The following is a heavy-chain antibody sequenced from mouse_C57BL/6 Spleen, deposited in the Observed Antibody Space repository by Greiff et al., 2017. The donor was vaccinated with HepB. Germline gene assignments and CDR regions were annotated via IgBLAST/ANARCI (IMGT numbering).Heavy chain of an antibody. Sequence: EVQLQQSGPGLVKPSQSLSLTCSVTGYSITSGYYWNWIRQFPGNKLEWMGYISYDGSNNYNPSLKNRISITRDTSKNQFFLKLNSVTTEDTATYYCARAKPYDYVYAMDYWGQGTSVTVSS. J-gene: IGHJ4*01. CDR1: GYSITSGYY. D-gene: IGHD2-4*01. V-gene: IGHV3-6*01. CDR2: ISYDGSN. CDR3: ARAKPYDYVYAMDY.